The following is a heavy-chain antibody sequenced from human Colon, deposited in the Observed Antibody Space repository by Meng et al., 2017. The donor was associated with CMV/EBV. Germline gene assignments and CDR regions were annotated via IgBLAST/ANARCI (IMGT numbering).Heavy chain of an antibody. J-gene: IGHJ6*02. CDR3: AREGNAMDV. D-gene: IGHD3-10*01. Sequence: GGSLRLSCAASGFTFSSYGMHWVRQAPGKGLEWVSSISYSGSYIYYADSVKGRFTISRHNAKNSLYLQMNSLRAEDTAVYYCAREGNAMDVWGQGTAVTVSS. V-gene: IGHV3-21*01. CDR2: ISYSGSYI. CDR1: GFTFSSYG.